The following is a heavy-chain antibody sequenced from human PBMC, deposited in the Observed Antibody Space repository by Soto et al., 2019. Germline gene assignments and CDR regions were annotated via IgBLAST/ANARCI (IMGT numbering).Heavy chain of an antibody. V-gene: IGHV4-59*01. CDR2: IYYSGST. J-gene: IGHJ4*02. CDR3: AREYCSGGSCHEVAYFDY. D-gene: IGHD2-15*01. CDR1: GGSISSYY. Sequence: PSETLSLTCTVSGGSISSYYWSWIRQPPGKGLEWIGYIYYSGSTNYNPSLKSRVTISVDTSKNQFSLKLSSVTAADTAVYYCAREYCSGGSCHEVAYFDYWGQGTLVTVSS.